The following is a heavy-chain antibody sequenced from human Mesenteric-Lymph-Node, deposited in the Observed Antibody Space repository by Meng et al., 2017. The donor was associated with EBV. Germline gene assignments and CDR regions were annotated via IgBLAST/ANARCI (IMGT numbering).Heavy chain of an antibody. Sequence: QPQLQESGPGLVKPSETLSLTCIVSGGSVSSSSYYWTWIRQSPGKKLEWIGYIYYSGSTNYNPSLKSRVTVSLDTSKNQFSLKLSSVTAADTAVYYCTRGPSGIFYINFWGRGTLVTVSS. CDR1: GGSVSSSSYY. CDR2: IYYSGST. D-gene: IGHD1-26*01. J-gene: IGHJ4*02. CDR3: TRGPSGIFYINF. V-gene: IGHV4-61*01.